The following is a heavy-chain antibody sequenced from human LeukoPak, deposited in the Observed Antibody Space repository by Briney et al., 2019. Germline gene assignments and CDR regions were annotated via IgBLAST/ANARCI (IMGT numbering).Heavy chain of an antibody. Sequence: ASVKVSCKASGYTFTDYYMHWVRQAPGQGLEWMGWIHPDSGGTNSAQEFQGRVTTTRDTSISTAYMELSRLTSDDTAVYYCARSPRGYCSGGSCFDYWGQGTLVTVSS. CDR3: ARSPRGYCSGGSCFDY. J-gene: IGHJ4*02. V-gene: IGHV1-2*02. CDR2: IHPDSGGT. D-gene: IGHD2-15*01. CDR1: GYTFTDYY.